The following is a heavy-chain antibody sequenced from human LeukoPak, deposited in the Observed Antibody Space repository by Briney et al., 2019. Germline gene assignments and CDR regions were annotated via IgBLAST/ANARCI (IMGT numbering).Heavy chain of an antibody. CDR3: ARALGYSSGWYFDL. D-gene: IGHD6-19*01. CDR2: INPNSGDT. CDR1: GYTFTGYY. J-gene: IGHJ2*01. V-gene: IGHV1-2*02. Sequence: ASVKVSCKASGYTFTGYYMHWVRQATGQGLELIGSINPNSGDTNYAQKFQGRVTMTRDTSISTTYMELSRLRSDDTAVYYCARALGYSSGWYFDLWGRGTLVAVSS.